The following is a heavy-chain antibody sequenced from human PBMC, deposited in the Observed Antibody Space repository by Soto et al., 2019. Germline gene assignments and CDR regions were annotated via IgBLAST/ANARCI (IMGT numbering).Heavy chain of an antibody. Sequence: QVQLQQWGAGLLKPSETLSLTCAVYGGSFSGYYWSWIRQPPGKGLEWIGEINHSGSTNYNPSLKSRVTISVDTSKNQFSLKLSSVTAADTAVYYCARVLKAAAPRLTPLDPWGQGTLVTVSS. V-gene: IGHV4-34*01. CDR1: GGSFSGYY. CDR3: ARVLKAAAPRLTPLDP. J-gene: IGHJ5*02. CDR2: INHSGST. D-gene: IGHD6-13*01.